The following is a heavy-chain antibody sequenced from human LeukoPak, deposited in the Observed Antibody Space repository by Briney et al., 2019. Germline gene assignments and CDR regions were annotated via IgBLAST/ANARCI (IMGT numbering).Heavy chain of an antibody. D-gene: IGHD3-3*01. CDR2: TRYDGSNK. V-gene: IGHV3-30*02. Sequence: GGSLRLSCAASGFTFSSYGMHWVRQAPGKGLEWVAFTRYDGSNKYYADSVKGRFTISRDNSKNTLYLQMNSLRAEDTAVYYCAKASFWSGYYPPFDPWGQGTLVTVSS. J-gene: IGHJ5*02. CDR3: AKASFWSGYYPPFDP. CDR1: GFTFSSYG.